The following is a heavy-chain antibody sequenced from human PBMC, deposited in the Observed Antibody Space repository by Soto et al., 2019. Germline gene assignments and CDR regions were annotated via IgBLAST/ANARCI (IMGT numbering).Heavy chain of an antibody. V-gene: IGHV6-1*01. CDR2: TYYRSKWYN. Sequence: SQTLSLTCAISGDSVSSNSAAWNWIRQSPSRGLEWLGRTYYRSKWYNDYAVSVKSRITINPDTSKNQFSLQLNSVTPEDTAVYYCGRDPLSSGGIYYYYGMDVWGQGTTVTVSS. CDR1: GDSVSSNSAA. CDR3: GRDPLSSGGIYYYYGMDV. D-gene: IGHD1-26*01. J-gene: IGHJ6*02.